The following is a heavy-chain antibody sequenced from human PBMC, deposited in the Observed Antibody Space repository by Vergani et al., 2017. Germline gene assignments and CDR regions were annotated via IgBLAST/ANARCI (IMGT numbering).Heavy chain of an antibody. J-gene: IGHJ6*03. Sequence: QITLKESGPTLVNPTQTLTLPCTFSGFSLNTRGVSVAWIRQPPGKALDWLSLIYWNDDQHYNPSLNNSVTITKDTSKNRVVLTMTNMDYVDTGTYYCVYRKTYCGTTGCFYPFYYYYYMDFWGKGTTVTVSS. V-gene: IGHV2-5*04. CDR1: GFSLNTRGVS. CDR2: IYWNDDQ. D-gene: IGHD1-7*01. CDR3: VYRKTYCGTTGCFYPFYYYYYMDF.